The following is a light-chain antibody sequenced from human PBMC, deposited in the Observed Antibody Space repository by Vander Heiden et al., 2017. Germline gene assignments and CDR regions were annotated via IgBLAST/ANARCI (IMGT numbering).Light chain of an antibody. CDR1: SIGSNS. CDR2: DDS. V-gene: IGLV3-21*02. J-gene: IGLJ3*02. Sequence: SYVLTQPPSVSLAPGQTARITGGGDSIGSNSVHWDQQKPGQAPVLVVYDDSDRPSGIPERFSGSNSGNTATLTISRVEAGDEADYYCQIWDSSSDFWVFGGGTKLTVL. CDR3: QIWDSSSDFWV.